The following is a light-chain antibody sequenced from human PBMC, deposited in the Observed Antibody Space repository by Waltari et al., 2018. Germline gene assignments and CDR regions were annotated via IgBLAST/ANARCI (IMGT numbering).Light chain of an antibody. Sequence: QSVLTQPPSVSAAPGQKVTISCSGNSLKLESHYVSWYQQFPGAAPKLLVYENNKRTSDSPDGFSGSKSGTSATLDITGLQTGDEADYYCGTYDSSVSTGLFGGGTKLTVL. CDR2: ENN. CDR3: GTYDSSVSTGL. V-gene: IGLV1-51*02. CDR1: SLKLESHY. J-gene: IGLJ2*01.